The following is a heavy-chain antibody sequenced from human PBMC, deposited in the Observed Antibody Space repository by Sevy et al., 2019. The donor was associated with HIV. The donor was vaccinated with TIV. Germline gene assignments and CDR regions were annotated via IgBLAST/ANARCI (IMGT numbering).Heavy chain of an antibody. D-gene: IGHD1-26*01. CDR3: ARGGSIVTARDYFDH. CDR2: FHQSGSI. V-gene: IGHV4-38-2*01. J-gene: IGHJ4*02. CDR1: EYSISSGYY. Sequence: SETLSLTCGGSEYSISSGYYGGWMRQPPGRGLVGRGSFHQSGSIYFNLSLNSRVIISLDTSKNQFSLKLHSVTAADTAVYYCARGGSIVTARDYFDHWGQGVLVTVSS.